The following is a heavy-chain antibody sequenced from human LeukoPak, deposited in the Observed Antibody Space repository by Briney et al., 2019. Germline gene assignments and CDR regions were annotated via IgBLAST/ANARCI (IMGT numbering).Heavy chain of an antibody. Sequence: GGSLRLSCAASGFTFSSYGMHWVRQAPGKGLEWVAVISYDGSNKYYADSVKGRFTISRDNSKNTLYLQMNSLRAEDTAVYYCARAPGGYYYGSGSFEDWGQGTLVTVSS. V-gene: IGHV3-30*03. J-gene: IGHJ4*02. CDR3: ARAPGGYYYGSGSFED. CDR1: GFTFSSYG. CDR2: ISYDGSNK. D-gene: IGHD3-10*01.